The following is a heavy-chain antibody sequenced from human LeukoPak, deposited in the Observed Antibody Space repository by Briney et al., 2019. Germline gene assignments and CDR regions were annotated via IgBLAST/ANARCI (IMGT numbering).Heavy chain of an antibody. CDR3: ARGTKLLWFGDNDY. D-gene: IGHD3-10*01. Sequence: SVKVSCKASGYTFTSYDINWVRQAPGQGLEWMGGIIPIFGTANYARKFQGRVTITADESTSIAYMELSSLRSEDTAVYYCARGTKLLWFGDNDYWGQGTLVTVSS. CDR1: GYTFTSYD. CDR2: IIPIFGTA. J-gene: IGHJ4*02. V-gene: IGHV1-69*13.